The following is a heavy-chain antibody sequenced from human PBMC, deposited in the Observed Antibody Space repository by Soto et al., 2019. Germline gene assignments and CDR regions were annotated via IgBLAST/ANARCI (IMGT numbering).Heavy chain of an antibody. D-gene: IGHD2-15*01. CDR2: ISSSSSTI. CDR3: TSPLGYCSGGSCRDAFDI. J-gene: IGHJ3*02. CDR1: GFTFSSYR. Sequence: PGGSLRLSCAASGFTFSSYRMNWVRQAPGKGLEWVSYISSSSSTIYYADSVKGRFTISRDNAKNSLYLQMNSRRAEDTAVYYCTSPLGYCSGGSCRDAFDIWGQGTMVTVSS. V-gene: IGHV3-48*01.